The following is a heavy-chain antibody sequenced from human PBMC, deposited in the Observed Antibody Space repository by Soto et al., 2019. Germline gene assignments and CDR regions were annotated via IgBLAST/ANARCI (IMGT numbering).Heavy chain of an antibody. CDR3: ARDPPLIAAPGFDY. CDR2: ISTYNGNT. Sequence: ASVKVSCKASGYTFTSYGITWVRQAPGQGLEWMGWISTYNGNTNYAQKLQGRVTMTTDTSTSTAYMELRSLRSDDTAVYFCARDPPLIAAPGFDYWGQGTLVTVSS. J-gene: IGHJ4*02. CDR1: GYTFTSYG. D-gene: IGHD6-13*01. V-gene: IGHV1-18*01.